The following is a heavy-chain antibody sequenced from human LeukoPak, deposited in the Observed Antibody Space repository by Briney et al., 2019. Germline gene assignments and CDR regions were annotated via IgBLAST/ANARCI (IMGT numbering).Heavy chain of an antibody. CDR3: ARAHSIASYYYGVDV. Sequence: SETLSLTCTVSGGSISSYYWSWIRQPPGKGLEWIGSIYYSGSTYYSPSLTSRVTVSVDTSENQFSLKLSSVTAADTAVYYCARAHSIASYYYGVDVWGQGTTVTVSS. CDR1: GGSISSYY. CDR2: IYYSGST. D-gene: IGHD2/OR15-2a*01. V-gene: IGHV4-59*12. J-gene: IGHJ6*02.